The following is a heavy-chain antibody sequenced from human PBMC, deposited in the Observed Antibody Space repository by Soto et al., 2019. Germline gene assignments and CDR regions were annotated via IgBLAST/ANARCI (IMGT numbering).Heavy chain of an antibody. CDR1: GGTLNNYA. CDR3: ASRERVGAFDI. J-gene: IGHJ3*02. Sequence: SVKVSWKASGGTLNNYAISWVRQAPGQGLEWMGGIIPILGSANDAQKFQDRVTITADESTSTTYMELSSLRSEDAAVYYCASRERVGAFDIWGQGTMVTVSS. D-gene: IGHD1-26*01. CDR2: IIPILGSA. V-gene: IGHV1-69*13.